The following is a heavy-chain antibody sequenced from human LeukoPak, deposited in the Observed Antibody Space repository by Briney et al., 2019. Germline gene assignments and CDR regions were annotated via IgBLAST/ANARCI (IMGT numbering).Heavy chain of an antibody. CDR1: GLTFSSYA. V-gene: IGHV3-23*01. D-gene: IGHD6-19*01. CDR2: ISGSGGST. Sequence: GGSLRLSCAASGLTFSSYAMSWVRQAPGKGLEWVSGISGSGGSTYYADSVKGRFTISRDTSKNTVSLQMNSLRAEDTAVYYCAGDKTTGGWYEFDYWGQGTLVTVSS. J-gene: IGHJ4*02. CDR3: AGDKTTGGWYEFDY.